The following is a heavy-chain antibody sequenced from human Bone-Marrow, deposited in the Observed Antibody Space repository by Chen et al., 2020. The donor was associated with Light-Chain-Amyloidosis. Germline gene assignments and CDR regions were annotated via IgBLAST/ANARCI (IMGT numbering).Heavy chain of an antibody. CDR1: GFTFSSYS. J-gene: IGHJ6*03. D-gene: IGHD3-3*01. CDR2: ISSSSSYI. V-gene: IGHV3-21*01. Sequence: EVQLVESGGGLVQPGGSLRLHCAAPGFTFSSYSMNCVRQAPGKGLEWVSSISSSSSYIYYADSVKGRFTISRDNAKNSLYLQMNSLRAEDTAVYYCASYDPRTYYYYYMDVWGKGTTVTVSS. CDR3: ASYDPRTYYYYYMDV.